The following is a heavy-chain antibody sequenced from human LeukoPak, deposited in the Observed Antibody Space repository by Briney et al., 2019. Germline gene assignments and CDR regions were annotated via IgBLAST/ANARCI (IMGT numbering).Heavy chain of an antibody. CDR3: ARGVYGSGDY. D-gene: IGHD3-10*01. CDR2: INHSGST. V-gene: IGHV4-34*01. J-gene: IGHJ4*02. CDR1: GGSFSGYY. Sequence: SETLSLTCAVYGGSFSGYYWSWIRQPPGKGLEWIGEINHSGSTNYNPSLKSRVTMSVDTSKNQFSLKLTSVTAADTAVYYCARGVYGSGDYWGQGTLVTVSS.